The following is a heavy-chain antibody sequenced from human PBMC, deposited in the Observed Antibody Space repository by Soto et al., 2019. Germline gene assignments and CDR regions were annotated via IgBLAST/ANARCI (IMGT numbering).Heavy chain of an antibody. V-gene: IGHV4-59*12. D-gene: IGHD6-19*01. CDR2: IYYSGST. J-gene: IGHJ4*02. Sequence: SETLSLTCTVSGGSISSYYWSWIRQPPGKGLEWIGYIYYSGSTNYNPSLKSRVTISVDTSKNQFSLKLSSVTAADTAVYYCARGTGYSSGWYGYDFDYWGQGTLVTVSS. CDR1: GGSISSYY. CDR3: ARGTGYSSGWYGYDFDY.